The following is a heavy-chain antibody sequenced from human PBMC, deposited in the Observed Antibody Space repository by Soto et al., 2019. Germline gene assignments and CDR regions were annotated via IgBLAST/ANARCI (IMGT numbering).Heavy chain of an antibody. CDR1: GFTFSSFG. CDR3: ARDASYYCLWSGYHYSPPGMDV. D-gene: IGHD3-3*01. CDR2: IWYDGSKK. J-gene: IGHJ6*04. V-gene: IGHV3-33*01. Sequence: PGGSLILSCAASGFTFSSFGMHWVRQAPGKGLEWVSLIWYDGSKKSYGDSVRGRFTISRDNSRNTVYLQMNSLRADDTAVYYCARDASYYCLWSGYHYSPPGMDVWGKCTTVTVSS.